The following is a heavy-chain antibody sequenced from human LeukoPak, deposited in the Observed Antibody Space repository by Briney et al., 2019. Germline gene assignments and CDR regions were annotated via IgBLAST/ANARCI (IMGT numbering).Heavy chain of an antibody. J-gene: IGHJ4*02. D-gene: IGHD3-22*01. Sequence: SETLSLTCTVSGGSISSGDYYWSWIRQPPGKGLEWIGYIYYSGRTYYNPSLKSRVTISVDTSKNQFSLKLSSVTAADTAVYYCASGGNYYYDSSGYYYLIYWGQGTLVTVSS. CDR1: GGSISSGDYY. V-gene: IGHV4-30-4*01. CDR2: IYYSGRT. CDR3: ASGGNYYYDSSGYYYLIY.